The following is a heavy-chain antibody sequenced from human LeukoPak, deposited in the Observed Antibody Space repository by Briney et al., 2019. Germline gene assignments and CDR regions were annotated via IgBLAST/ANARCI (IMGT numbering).Heavy chain of an antibody. CDR2: VSYTGST. CDR3: ARLLDNDISGDPDTFDV. V-gene: IGHV4-59*11. D-gene: IGHD3-22*01. CDR1: GGSLSGHY. J-gene: IGHJ3*01. Sequence: PSETLSLTCTVSGGSLSGHYWNWIRQPPGKRLDWIGYVSYTGSTKYNPSLQSRVTISIDTSKSQFSLKLPSVTSADTAVYSCARLLDNDISGDPDTFDVWGQGTTVIVSS.